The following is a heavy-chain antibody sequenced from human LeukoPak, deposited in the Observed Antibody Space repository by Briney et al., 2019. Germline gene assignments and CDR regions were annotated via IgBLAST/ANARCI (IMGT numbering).Heavy chain of an antibody. J-gene: IGHJ5*02. CDR3: ARSLGTYWGKDFLNWFDP. V-gene: IGHV1-8*01. D-gene: IGHD3-16*01. Sequence: GASVKVSCKASEYTFTNYDINWVRQATGQGLEWMGGINPNSGNTGYTQKFQGRVTMTRNTSLTTAYMELTSLKSEDTAVYYCARSLGTYWGKDFLNWFDPWGQGTLVTVSS. CDR2: INPNSGNT. CDR1: EYTFTNYD.